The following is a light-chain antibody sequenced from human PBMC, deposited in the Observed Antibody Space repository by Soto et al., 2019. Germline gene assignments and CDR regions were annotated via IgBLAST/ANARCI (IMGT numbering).Light chain of an antibody. CDR1: QSVSSS. V-gene: IGKV3-20*01. CDR2: GAS. CDR3: HQYGSSPLT. Sequence: EIVLTQSPGTLSLSPGERATLSCRASQSVSSSLAWSQQKPGQAPRLLIHGASSRATGIPDRFSGSGSGTDFTLTISTLEPEDFAVYYCHQYGSSPLTFGQGTKVEIK. J-gene: IGKJ1*01.